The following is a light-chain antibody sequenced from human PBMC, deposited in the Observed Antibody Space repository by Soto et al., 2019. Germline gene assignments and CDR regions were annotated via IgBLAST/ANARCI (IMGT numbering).Light chain of an antibody. CDR1: QSVSSY. V-gene: IGKV3-11*01. J-gene: IGKJ1*01. CDR2: VAS. CDR3: QPRSNRPRT. Sequence: EIVLTQSPATLSLSPGERATLSCRASQSVSSYLAWYQQKLGQAPRLLIYVASNRATGIPVRFSGSESVTDFTLHITSPEPEELAVNYCQPRSNRPRTFGQRTNVQI.